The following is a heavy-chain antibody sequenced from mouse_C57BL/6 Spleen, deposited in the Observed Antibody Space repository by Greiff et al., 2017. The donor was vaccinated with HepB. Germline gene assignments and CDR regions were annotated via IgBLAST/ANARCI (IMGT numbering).Heavy chain of an antibody. V-gene: IGHV1-69*01. CDR3: AREEGLRREFAY. CDR1: GYTFTSYW. Sequence: VQLQQPGAELVMPGASVKLSCKASGYTFTSYWMHWVKQRPGQGLEWIGEIDPSDSYTNYNQKFTGKSTLTVDKSSSTAYMQLSSLTSEDSAVYYCAREEGLRREFAYWGQGTLVTVSA. D-gene: IGHD2-4*01. CDR2: IDPSDSYT. J-gene: IGHJ3*01.